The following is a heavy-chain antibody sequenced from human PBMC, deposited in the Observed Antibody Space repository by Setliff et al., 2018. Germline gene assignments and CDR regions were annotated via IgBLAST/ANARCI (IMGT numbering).Heavy chain of an antibody. CDR3: AGVDVLTASPF. CDR1: GYTFTNYD. CDR2: ISGYNGNT. D-gene: IGHD3-9*01. Sequence: GASVKVSCKASGYTFTNYDINWVRLAPGQGLEWMGWISGYNGNTKYAQKFQGRVTMAWDTSISTAYMDLSRLTSDDTATYYCAGVDVLTASPFWGQGTLVTVSS. J-gene: IGHJ4*02. V-gene: IGHV1-18*01.